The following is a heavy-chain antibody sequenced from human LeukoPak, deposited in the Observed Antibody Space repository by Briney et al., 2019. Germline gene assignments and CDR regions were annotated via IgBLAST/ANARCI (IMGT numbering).Heavy chain of an antibody. CDR2: ISAYNGNT. Sequence: ASVKVFCKASGYTFTSYGISWVRQAPGQGLEWMGWISAYNGNTNYAQKLQGRVTMTTDTSTSTVYMELRSLRSDDTAVYYCARDREIFIAAAGTVSFDIWGQGTMVTVSS. CDR3: ARDREIFIAAAGTVSFDI. V-gene: IGHV1-18*01. D-gene: IGHD6-13*01. CDR1: GYTFTSYG. J-gene: IGHJ3*02.